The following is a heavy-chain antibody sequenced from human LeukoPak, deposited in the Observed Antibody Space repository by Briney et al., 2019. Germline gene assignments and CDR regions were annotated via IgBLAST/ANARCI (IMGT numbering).Heavy chain of an antibody. V-gene: IGHV1-8*03. D-gene: IGHD1-26*01. CDR3: ARGDLVGADDTNFDY. CDR1: GYTFTSYD. J-gene: IGHJ4*02. CDR2: MNPNSGNT. Sequence: ASVKVSCKASGYTFTSYDINWVRQATGQGLEWMGWMNPNSGNTGYAQKFQGRVTITRNTSISAAYMELSSLRSEDTAVYYCARGDLVGADDTNFDYRGQGTLVTVSS.